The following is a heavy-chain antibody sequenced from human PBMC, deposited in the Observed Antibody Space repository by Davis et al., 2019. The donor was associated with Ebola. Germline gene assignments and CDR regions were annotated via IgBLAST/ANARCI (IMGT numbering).Heavy chain of an antibody. V-gene: IGHV3-30*03. CDR1: GFTFSSYG. D-gene: IGHD2-21*02. J-gene: IGHJ4*02. Sequence: PGGSLRLSCAASGFTFSSYGMHWVRQAPGKGLEWVAVISYDGSNKYYADSVKGRFTISRDNSKNTLYLQMNSLRAEDTAVYYCARGRAYCGGDCYSDFGYWGQGTLVTVSS. CDR2: ISYDGSNK. CDR3: ARGRAYCGGDCYSDFGY.